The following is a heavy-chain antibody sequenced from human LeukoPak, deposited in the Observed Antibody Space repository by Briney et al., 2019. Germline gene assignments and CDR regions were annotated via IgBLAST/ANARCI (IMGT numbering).Heavy chain of an antibody. V-gene: IGHV3-7*01. CDR3: AKDLRVIVGPLTG. Sequence: GGSLRLSCAASGFTFSSYWMSWVRQAPGKGLEWVANIKQDGSEKYYVDSVKGRFTISRDNAKNSLYLQMNSLRAEDTAVYYCAKDLRVIVGPLTGWGQGTLVTVSS. D-gene: IGHD1-26*01. J-gene: IGHJ4*02. CDR1: GFTFSSYW. CDR2: IKQDGSEK.